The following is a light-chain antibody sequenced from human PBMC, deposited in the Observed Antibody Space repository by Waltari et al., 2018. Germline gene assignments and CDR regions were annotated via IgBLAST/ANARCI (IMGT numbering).Light chain of an antibody. CDR1: QSVRSSY. CDR3: QQYGNSPWT. Sequence: EIVLTQSPGTLSLSPGERATLSCRASQSVRSSYLAWYQQKPGQAPRLLIHDASRRATGIPDRFSGSGSGTDFTLTSTGLEPEDFAVYYCQQYGNSPWTFAQGTKVEIK. J-gene: IGKJ1*01. CDR2: DAS. V-gene: IGKV3-20*01.